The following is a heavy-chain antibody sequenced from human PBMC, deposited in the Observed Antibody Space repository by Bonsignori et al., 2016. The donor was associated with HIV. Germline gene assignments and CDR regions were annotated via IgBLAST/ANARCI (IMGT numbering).Heavy chain of an antibody. CDR3: AKSDWANFDY. Sequence: SLKISCAASGFTFDDYAMHWVRQAPGKGLEWVSGISWNSGNIDYADSVKGRFTISRDNAKNSLYLQMNSLRAEDTALYYCAKSDWANFDYWGQGTLVTVSS. V-gene: IGHV3-9*01. CDR2: ISWNSGNI. D-gene: IGHD3/OR15-3a*01. CDR1: GFTFDDYA. J-gene: IGHJ4*02.